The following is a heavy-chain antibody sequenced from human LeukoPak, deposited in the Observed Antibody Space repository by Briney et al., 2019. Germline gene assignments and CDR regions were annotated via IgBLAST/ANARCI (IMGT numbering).Heavy chain of an antibody. CDR1: GGSFSGYY. D-gene: IGHD3-22*01. CDR2: VNHSGST. V-gene: IGHV4-34*01. J-gene: IGHJ5*02. CDR3: ARMKVVVITGWFDP. Sequence: SETLSHTCAVYGGSFSGYYWSWLRQPPGKGLEWIGEVNHSGSTNYNPSLKSRVTISVDTSKNQFSLKLSSVTAADTAVYYCARMKVVVITGWFDPWGQGTLVTVSS.